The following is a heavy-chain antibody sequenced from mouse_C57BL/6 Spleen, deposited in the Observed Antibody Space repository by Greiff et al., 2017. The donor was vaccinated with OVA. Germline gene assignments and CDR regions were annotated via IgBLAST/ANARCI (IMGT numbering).Heavy chain of an antibody. V-gene: IGHV3-6*01. CDR1: GYSITSGYY. J-gene: IGHJ2*01. Sequence: VQLKESGPGLVKPSQSLSLTCSVTGYSITSGYYWNWIRQFPGNKLEWMGYISYDGSNNYNPSLKNRISITRDTSKNQFFLKLNSVTTEDTATYYCARLIFVGGGYYVNYFDYWGQGTTLTVSS. CDR2: ISYDGSN. D-gene: IGHD2-3*01. CDR3: ARLIFVGGGYYVNYFDY.